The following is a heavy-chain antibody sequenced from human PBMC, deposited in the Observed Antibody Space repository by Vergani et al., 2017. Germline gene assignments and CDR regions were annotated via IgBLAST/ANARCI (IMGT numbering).Heavy chain of an antibody. CDR3: AKLYSSSPRGFSGY. D-gene: IGHD6-6*01. V-gene: IGHV3-23*04. Sequence: VQLVQSGAEVKKPGSSVKVSCKASGFTFSSYAMSWVRQAPGKGLEWVSAISGSGGSTYYADSVKGRFTISRDNSKNTLYLQMNSLRAEDTAVYYCAKLYSSSPRGFSGYWGQGTLVTVSS. CDR2: ISGSGGST. CDR1: GFTFSSYA. J-gene: IGHJ4*02.